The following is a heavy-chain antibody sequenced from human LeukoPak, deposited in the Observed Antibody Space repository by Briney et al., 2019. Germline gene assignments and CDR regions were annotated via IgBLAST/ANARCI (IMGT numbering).Heavy chain of an antibody. CDR2: IWYDGSKE. J-gene: IGHJ4*02. Sequence: GRSLRPSCAASGFTFSNYGMHWVRQPPSKWLEWVAAIWYDGSKEYYHDSVKGRFTISKDNPNNTLYLQMNSLRAEDTAVYYFARDLWDSGYKFFVYWGQGTLVAVSS. V-gene: IGHV3-33*01. CDR1: GFTFSNYG. D-gene: IGHD5-12*01. CDR3: ARDLWDSGYKFFVY.